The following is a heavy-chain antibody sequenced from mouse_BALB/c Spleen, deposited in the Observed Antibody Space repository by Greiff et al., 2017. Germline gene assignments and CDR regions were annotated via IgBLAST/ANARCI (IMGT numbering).Heavy chain of an antibody. D-gene: IGHD2-3*01. V-gene: IGHV1-54*03. CDR3: ARYGYYVDAMDY. J-gene: IGHJ4*01. CDR2: INPGSGGT. CDR1: GYAFTNYL. Sequence: QVHVKQSGAELVRPGTSVKVSCKASGYAFTNYLIEWVKQRPGQGLEWIGVINPGSGGTNYNEKFKGKATLTADKSSSTAYMQLSSLTSDDSAVYFCARYGYYVDAMDYWGQGTSVTVAS.